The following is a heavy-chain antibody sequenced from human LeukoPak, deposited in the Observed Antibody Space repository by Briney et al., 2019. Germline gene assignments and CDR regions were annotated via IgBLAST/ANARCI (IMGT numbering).Heavy chain of an antibody. Sequence: PGGSLRLSCAASGFTFSNYEMNWVRQAPGKGLVWVARIKGDGSSTIYADSVKGRFTISRDNSKNTLYLQTSSLRAEDTAVYYCARASTTVPNLLDHWGRGTLVTVSS. J-gene: IGHJ4*02. V-gene: IGHV3-74*01. CDR3: ARASTTVPNLLDH. D-gene: IGHD4-17*01. CDR2: IKGDGSST. CDR1: GFTFSNYE.